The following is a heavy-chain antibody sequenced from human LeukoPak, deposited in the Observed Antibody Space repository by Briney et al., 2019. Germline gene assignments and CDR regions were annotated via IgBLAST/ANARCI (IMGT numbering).Heavy chain of an antibody. V-gene: IGHV1-2*02. Sequence: ASVKVSCKASGYTFTGSYMHWVRQAPGQGLEWMGWINPSSGGSNCAQKFQGRVTMTRDTSNSTAYMELTSLRSDDTAVYYCARVGDGYNYWRFFWGQGTLVTVSS. J-gene: IGHJ4*03. CDR1: GYTFTGSY. D-gene: IGHD5-24*01. CDR3: ARVGDGYNYWRFF. CDR2: INPSSGGS.